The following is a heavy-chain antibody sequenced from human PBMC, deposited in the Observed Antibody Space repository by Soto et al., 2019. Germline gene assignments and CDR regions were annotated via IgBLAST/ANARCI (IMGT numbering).Heavy chain of an antibody. J-gene: IGHJ6*03. CDR3: ARQYYDFWSGLTYYYMDV. Sequence: SETLSLTCTLSGGSISVITYHWGWIRQPPGKGLEWIGSMNYSGSTYYNPSLKSRVTISVDTSKNQFSLKLNSVTAADTAVYYCARQYYDFWSGLTYYYMDVWGKGTTVTVSS. CDR1: GGSISVITYH. CDR2: MNYSGST. V-gene: IGHV4-39*01. D-gene: IGHD3-3*01.